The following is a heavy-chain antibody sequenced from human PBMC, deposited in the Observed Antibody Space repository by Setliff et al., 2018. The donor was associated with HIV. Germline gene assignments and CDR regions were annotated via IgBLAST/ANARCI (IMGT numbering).Heavy chain of an antibody. D-gene: IGHD1-26*01. V-gene: IGHV4-39*01. CDR1: GGSISSSTYY. CDR2: IHFSGST. CDR3: ARTTYRGSYFNDS. Sequence: PSETLSLTCTVSGGSISSSTYYWGWIRQPPGKGLEWIGNIHFSGSTYYNPPLKSRVTVSVDPSKNQFSLKLSSVTAADTAVYYCARTTYRGSYFNDSWGQGTLVTVSS. J-gene: IGHJ5*01.